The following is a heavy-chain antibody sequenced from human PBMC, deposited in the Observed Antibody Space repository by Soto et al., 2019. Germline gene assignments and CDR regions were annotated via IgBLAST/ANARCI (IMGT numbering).Heavy chain of an antibody. J-gene: IGHJ4*02. CDR3: AGGVGVGGYDSGFDY. Sequence: QVQLQESGPGLVKPSETLSLTCTVSGGSISSYYWSWIRQPPGKGLEWIGYIYYSGSTNYNPSLKSRVTISVDTSKNQFSLKLSSVTAADTAVYYCAGGVGVGGYDSGFDYWGQGTLVTVSS. D-gene: IGHD5-12*01. CDR1: GGSISSYY. V-gene: IGHV4-59*01. CDR2: IYYSGST.